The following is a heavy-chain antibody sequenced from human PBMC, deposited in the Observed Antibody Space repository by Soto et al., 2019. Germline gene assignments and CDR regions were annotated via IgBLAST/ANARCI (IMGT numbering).Heavy chain of an antibody. Sequence: SVKVSCKVSGSRFSNYVISWVRQAPGHGLEWLGRIIPIFNSTKYAQSFQGRVTITADKSTSTASLELSSLRSDDTAVYYCAREGRGKKAGYNGLVSLGYWGQGTLVTVSS. J-gene: IGHJ4*02. CDR2: IIPIFNST. CDR3: AREGRGKKAGYNGLVSLGY. V-gene: IGHV1-69*06. CDR1: GSRFSNYV. D-gene: IGHD2-2*02.